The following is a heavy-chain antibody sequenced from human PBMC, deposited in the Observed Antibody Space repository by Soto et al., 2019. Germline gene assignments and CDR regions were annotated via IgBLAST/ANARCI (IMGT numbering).Heavy chain of an antibody. Sequence: SVKVSCKVSGSRFSNYVISWVRQAPGHGLEWLGRIIPIFNSTKYAQSFQGRVTITADKSTSTASLELSSLRSDDTAVYYCAREGRGKKAGYNGLVSLGYWGQGTLVTVSS. J-gene: IGHJ4*02. CDR2: IIPIFNST. CDR3: AREGRGKKAGYNGLVSLGY. V-gene: IGHV1-69*06. CDR1: GSRFSNYV. D-gene: IGHD2-2*02.